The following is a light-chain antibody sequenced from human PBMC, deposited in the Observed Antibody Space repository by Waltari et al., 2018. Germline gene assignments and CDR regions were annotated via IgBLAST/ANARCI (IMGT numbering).Light chain of an antibody. CDR1: SSDVGRYKS. Sequence: QSPLTQPASVSGSPGQSITIYCSGTSSDVGRYKSVAWFQQLPGKAPKLMIYDVNNRPSGVSTRFSGSKSGNTASLTISGLQAEDEADYYCSSYTADTTRVFGGGTKLTVL. CDR2: DVN. V-gene: IGLV2-14*03. J-gene: IGLJ3*02. CDR3: SSYTADTTRV.